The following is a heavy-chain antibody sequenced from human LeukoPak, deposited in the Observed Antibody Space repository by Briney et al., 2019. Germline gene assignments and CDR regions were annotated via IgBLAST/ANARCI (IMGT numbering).Heavy chain of an antibody. J-gene: IGHJ3*02. Sequence: SETLSLTCAVYGGSFSGYYWSWIRQPPGKGLEWIGEINHSGSTNYDPSLKSRVTISVDTSKNQFSLKLSSVTAADTAVYYCAIKHDYGVESVFDIWGQGTMVTVSS. V-gene: IGHV4-34*01. CDR3: AIKHDYGVESVFDI. CDR1: GGSFSGYY. D-gene: IGHD4-17*01. CDR2: INHSGST.